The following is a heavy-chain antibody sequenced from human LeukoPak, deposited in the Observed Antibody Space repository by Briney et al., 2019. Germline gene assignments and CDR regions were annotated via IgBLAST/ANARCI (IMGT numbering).Heavy chain of an antibody. Sequence: GGSLRLSCAASGFTFSSIAMSWVRQAPGKGLEWVSAIRSNGETVYNADSVKGRFTISRDNSRQALFLQMSSLRVEDTATYYCAKGQELDDGVFDSWGQGTLVTVSS. D-gene: IGHD1-1*01. CDR2: IRSNGETV. J-gene: IGHJ4*02. CDR3: AKGQELDDGVFDS. CDR1: GFTFSSIA. V-gene: IGHV3-23*01.